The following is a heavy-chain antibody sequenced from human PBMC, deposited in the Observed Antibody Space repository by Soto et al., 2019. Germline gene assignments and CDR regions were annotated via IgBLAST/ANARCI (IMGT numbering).Heavy chain of an antibody. Sequence: QVQLQQWGAGLLKPSETLSLTCAVYGGSFSGYYWSWIRQPPGKGLEWIGEINHSGSTNYNPSLKSRVTISVDTPKNQFSLKLSSVTAADTAVYYCASDPGAYCSGGSCYSYYYWGQGTLVTVSS. CDR3: ASDPGAYCSGGSCYSYYY. D-gene: IGHD2-15*01. CDR1: GGSFSGYY. J-gene: IGHJ4*02. CDR2: INHSGST. V-gene: IGHV4-34*01.